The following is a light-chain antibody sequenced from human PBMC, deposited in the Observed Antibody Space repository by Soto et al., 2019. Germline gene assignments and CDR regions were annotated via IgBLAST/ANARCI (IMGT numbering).Light chain of an antibody. V-gene: IGKV1-5*03. CDR1: QSIKSW. Sequence: DIQLTQSPSTLSASVGDRVTITCRASQSIKSWLAWYQQKPGEAPKLLIYKASTLESGVPSRFSGSASGTEFTLTINSLQPDDFAMYYCQQYNTYSWLSFGGGTKVDI. CDR2: KAS. CDR3: QQYNTYSWLS. J-gene: IGKJ4*01.